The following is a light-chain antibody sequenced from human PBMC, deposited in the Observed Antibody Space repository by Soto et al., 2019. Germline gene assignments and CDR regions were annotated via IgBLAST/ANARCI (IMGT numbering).Light chain of an antibody. V-gene: IGLV1-40*01. CDR3: FSFTTTSTHV. Sequence: QSVLTQPPSVSGAPGQRVTISCTGSSSNIGAGYDVHWYQQLPGTAPKLVIYGTTNRPSGVPDRFSGSKSGTSASLAITGLQAEDEAEYFCFSFTTTSTHVFGTGTKVTVL. J-gene: IGLJ1*01. CDR1: SSNIGAGYD. CDR2: GTT.